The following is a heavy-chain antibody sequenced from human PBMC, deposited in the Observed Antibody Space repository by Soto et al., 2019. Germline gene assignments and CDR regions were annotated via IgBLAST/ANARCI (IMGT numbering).Heavy chain of an antibody. CDR1: GGSISSYY. D-gene: IGHD3-22*01. CDR2: IYFRGTT. V-gene: IGHV4-59*01. Sequence: LSETLSLTCTASGGSISSYYWSWIRQPPGKGLEWIGYIYFRGTTNYNPSLKSRVTMSADTSKNQFSLKLNSVTAADTAVYYCARMNYYDTSGYPFDYWGQGMMVTVS. J-gene: IGHJ4*02. CDR3: ARMNYYDTSGYPFDY.